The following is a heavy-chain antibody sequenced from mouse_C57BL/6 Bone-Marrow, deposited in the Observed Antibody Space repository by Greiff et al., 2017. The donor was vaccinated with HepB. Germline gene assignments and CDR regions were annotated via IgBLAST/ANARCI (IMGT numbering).Heavy chain of an antibody. CDR1: GYTFTSYW. Sequence: VQLQQPGAELVRPGTSVKLSCKASGYTFTSYWMHWVKQRPGQGLEWIGVIDPSDSYTNYNQKFKGKATLTVDTSSSTAYMQLSSLTSEDSAVYYCARRGMVTTSAMDYWGQGTSVTVSS. V-gene: IGHV1-59*01. CDR3: ARRGMVTTSAMDY. CDR2: IDPSDSYT. D-gene: IGHD2-2*01. J-gene: IGHJ4*01.